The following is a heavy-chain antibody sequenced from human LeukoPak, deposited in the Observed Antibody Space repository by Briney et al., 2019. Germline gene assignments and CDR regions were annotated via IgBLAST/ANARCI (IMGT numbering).Heavy chain of an antibody. CDR2: ISPYNGAT. V-gene: IGHV1-18*01. CDR3: ARDQNWASYYFDS. Sequence: ASVKVSCKPSGYSFTTYGISWVRQAPGQGLEWMGWISPYNGATNYAQKLQGRVTMTPDTSTSTAYMELRSLRSDDTAIYYCARDQNWASYYFDSWGQGTLVTVSS. D-gene: IGHD7-27*01. J-gene: IGHJ4*02. CDR1: GYSFTTYG.